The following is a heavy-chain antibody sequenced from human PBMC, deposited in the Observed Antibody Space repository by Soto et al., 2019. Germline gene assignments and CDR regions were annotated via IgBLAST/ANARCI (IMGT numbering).Heavy chain of an antibody. CDR3: ARGLEEYYYQNSGHYSAY. J-gene: IGHJ4*02. Sequence: QVQLEQSGAEVKKPGSSVKVSCKASGGTFSTYAFTWERQAPGQGLEWMGGIIPIFITAHYAQKFQGRVTITADESTSTAYMELSSLRSEDTAVYYCARGLEEYYYQNSGHYSAYWGQGTLVTVSS. V-gene: IGHV1-69*12. D-gene: IGHD3-22*01. CDR2: IIPIFITA. CDR1: GGTFSTYA.